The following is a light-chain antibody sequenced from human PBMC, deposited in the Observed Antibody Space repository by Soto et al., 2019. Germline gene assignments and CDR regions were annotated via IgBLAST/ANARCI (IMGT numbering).Light chain of an antibody. CDR1: QSVSSN. J-gene: IGKJ1*01. Sequence: EIVMTQSPATLSVSPGERSTLSCRASQSVSSNLAWYQQKPGQAPRLLIYGASTRATGIPARFSGSGSGTEFTLTIRSLQSEDYAVYYCHQYNNWPPWTFGQGTTVDIK. CDR3: HQYNNWPPWT. V-gene: IGKV3-15*01. CDR2: GAS.